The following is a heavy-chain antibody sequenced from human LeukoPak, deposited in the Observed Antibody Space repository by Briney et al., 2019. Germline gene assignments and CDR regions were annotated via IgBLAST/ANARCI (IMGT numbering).Heavy chain of an antibody. J-gene: IGHJ1*01. CDR3: AKDATASAYFHWFDS. V-gene: IGHV3-23*01. Sequence: PGGSLRLSCAASGFTLSSYAMNWVRQAPGKGLEWVAGISIGDRTFHAESVRGRFTISRDKSKDTLYLQMNSLRAEDTAVYYCAKDATASAYFHWFDSWGQGTQVIASS. D-gene: IGHD3-9*01. CDR2: ISIGDRT. CDR1: GFTLSSYA.